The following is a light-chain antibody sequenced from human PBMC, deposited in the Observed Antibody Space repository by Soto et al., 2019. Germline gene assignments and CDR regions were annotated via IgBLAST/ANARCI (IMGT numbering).Light chain of an antibody. CDR3: QQYGSSPLT. CDR2: GAS. V-gene: IGKV3-20*01. J-gene: IGKJ5*01. CDR1: QSVSSSY. Sequence: EIVLTQSPGTLSFSPGERATLSFRASQSVSSSYLAWYQHKPGQAPRLLIYGASSRATGIPDRFSGSGSGTDFTLTISRLEPEDFVVYYCQQYGSSPLTLGQGTRLEIK.